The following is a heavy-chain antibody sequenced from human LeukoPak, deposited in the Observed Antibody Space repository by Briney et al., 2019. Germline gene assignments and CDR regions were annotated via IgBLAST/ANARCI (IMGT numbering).Heavy chain of an antibody. CDR3: ARGEYSSASNWFDP. J-gene: IGHJ5*02. D-gene: IGHD2/OR15-2a*01. Sequence: SETLSLTCTVSGYSISSGYYWGWIRQPPGKGLEWIGSIYHSGSTYYNPSLKSRVTISVDTSENQFSLKLSSVTAADTAVYYCARGEYSSASNWFDPWGQGTLVTVSS. CDR2: IYHSGST. CDR1: GYSISSGYY. V-gene: IGHV4-38-2*02.